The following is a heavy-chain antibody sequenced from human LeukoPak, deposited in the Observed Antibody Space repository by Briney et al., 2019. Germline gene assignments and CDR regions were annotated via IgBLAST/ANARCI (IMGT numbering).Heavy chain of an antibody. CDR2: IYYSGST. V-gene: IGHV4-59*01. J-gene: IGHJ5*02. CDR3: ARGGYCSSTSWYSADNWFDP. Sequence: PSETLSLTCTVSGGSISSYYWSWIRQPPGKGLEWIGYIYYSGSTNYNPSLKSRVTISVDTSKNQFSLKLSSVTAADAAVYYCARGGYCSSTSWYSADNWFDPWGQGTLVTVSS. D-gene: IGHD2-2*01. CDR1: GGSISSYY.